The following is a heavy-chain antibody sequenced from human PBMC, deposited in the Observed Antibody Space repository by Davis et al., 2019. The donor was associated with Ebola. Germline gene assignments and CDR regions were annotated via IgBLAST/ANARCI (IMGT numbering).Heavy chain of an antibody. J-gene: IGHJ6*02. CDR1: GFNFGSFP. Sequence: GGSLRLSCAASGFNFGSFPMHWVRQAPGKGLEWMGGFDPEEGETIYAQKFQGRVTMTEDTATDTAYMELRSLGPEDTAVYYCARGGITMMVVPRDYYYGLDVWGQGTTVTVSS. V-gene: IGHV1-24*01. CDR3: ARGGITMMVVPRDYYYGLDV. D-gene: IGHD3-22*01. CDR2: FDPEEGET.